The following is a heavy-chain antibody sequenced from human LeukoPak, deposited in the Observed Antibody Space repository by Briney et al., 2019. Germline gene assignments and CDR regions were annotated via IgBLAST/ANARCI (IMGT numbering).Heavy chain of an antibody. V-gene: IGHV3-21*01. CDR3: ARAPMIDGVGY. CDR1: GFTFSSYS. J-gene: IGHJ4*02. D-gene: IGHD3-22*01. CDR2: ISSSSSYI. Sequence: GGSLRLSCAASGFTFSSYSMNWVRQAPGKGREWVSSISSSSSYIYYADSVKGRFTISRDNAKNSLYLQMNSLRAEDTAVYYCARAPMIDGVGYWGQGTLVTVSS.